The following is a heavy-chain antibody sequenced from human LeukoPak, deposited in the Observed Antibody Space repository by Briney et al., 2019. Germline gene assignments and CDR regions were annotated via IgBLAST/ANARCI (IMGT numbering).Heavy chain of an antibody. D-gene: IGHD2-21*02. Sequence: GASVKVSCKASGYTFTSYGISWVRQAPGQGLEWMGWISAYNGNTNCAQKLQGRVTMTTDTSTSTAYMELRSLRSDDTAVYYCARAISVVTGGYYYYYMDVWGKGTTVTVSS. CDR2: ISAYNGNT. CDR3: ARAISVVTGGYYYYYMDV. J-gene: IGHJ6*03. CDR1: GYTFTSYG. V-gene: IGHV1-18*01.